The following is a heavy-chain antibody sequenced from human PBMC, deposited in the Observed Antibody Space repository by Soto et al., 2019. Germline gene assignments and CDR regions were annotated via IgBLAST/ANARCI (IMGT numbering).Heavy chain of an antibody. D-gene: IGHD2-15*01. CDR2: IRPDGSEK. CDR1: GFNFGGYW. Sequence: EVQLVESGGGLVQSGESLRLSCSASGFNFGGYWMNWVRQAPGKGLEWVANIRPDGSEKNYADSVKGRFTISRDNAKNSLYLQMNNLRADDTAVYYCASTNRCSYWGQGALVTVSS. V-gene: IGHV3-7*05. CDR3: ASTNRCSY. J-gene: IGHJ4*02.